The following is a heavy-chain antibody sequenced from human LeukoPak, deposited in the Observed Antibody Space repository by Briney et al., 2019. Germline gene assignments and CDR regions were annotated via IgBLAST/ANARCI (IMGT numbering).Heavy chain of an antibody. CDR1: GFTFSSYW. CDR3: AREGDMVRGVIGSREYYGMDV. Sequence: PGGSLRLSCAASGFTFSSYWMSWVRQAPGKGLEWVAVISYDGSNKYYADSVKGRFTISRDNSKNTLYLQMNSLRAEDTAVYYCAREGDMVRGVIGSREYYGMDVWGQGTTVTVSS. D-gene: IGHD3-10*01. J-gene: IGHJ6*02. CDR2: ISYDGSNK. V-gene: IGHV3-30-3*01.